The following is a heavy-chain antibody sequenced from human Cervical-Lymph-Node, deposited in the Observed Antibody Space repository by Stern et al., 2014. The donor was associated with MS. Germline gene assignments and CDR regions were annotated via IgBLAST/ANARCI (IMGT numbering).Heavy chain of an antibody. CDR3: ASDTTGEDYFDY. D-gene: IGHD7-27*01. CDR2: INLSDCST. Sequence: QDQLVQSGAEVKKPGASVKVSCKGSGYTFTSYHMHWVRQAPGQGLEWLGIINLSDCSTNYEQQLQGRVTLTRDTSASTVYMELSSLRSDDTAVYYCASDTTGEDYFDYWGQGALVTVSS. V-gene: IGHV1-46*01. J-gene: IGHJ4*02. CDR1: GYTFTSYH.